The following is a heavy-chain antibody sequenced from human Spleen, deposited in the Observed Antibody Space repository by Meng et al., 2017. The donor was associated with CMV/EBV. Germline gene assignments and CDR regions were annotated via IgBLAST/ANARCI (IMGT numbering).Heavy chain of an antibody. CDR1: GDSVSTKTAD. CDR2: TYYRSKWYN. CDR3: ARFSVFGVGDY. Sequence: SGDSVSTKTADWNWIRQSPSRGLEWLGRTYYRSKWYNDYALSVKSRLTINPDTSKNQFPLHLNSVTPDDTAVYYCARFSVFGVGDYWGQGTLVTVSS. D-gene: IGHD3-3*01. J-gene: IGHJ4*02. V-gene: IGHV6-1*01.